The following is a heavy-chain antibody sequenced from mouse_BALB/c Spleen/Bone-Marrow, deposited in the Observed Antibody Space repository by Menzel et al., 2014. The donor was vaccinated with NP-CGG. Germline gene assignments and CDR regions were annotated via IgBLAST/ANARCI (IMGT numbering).Heavy chain of an antibody. Sequence: EVQLVESGGGLVKPGGSLKLSCAASGFTFSSYAMSWVRQTPVKRLEWVASISRGGTTYYPDSVKGRFTISRDNARNILYLQMGGLRSEDTAMYYCARNYYGTFAYWGQGTLVTVSA. D-gene: IGHD1-1*01. V-gene: IGHV5-6-5*01. CDR2: ISRGGTT. CDR3: ARNYYGTFAY. CDR1: GFTFSSYA. J-gene: IGHJ3*01.